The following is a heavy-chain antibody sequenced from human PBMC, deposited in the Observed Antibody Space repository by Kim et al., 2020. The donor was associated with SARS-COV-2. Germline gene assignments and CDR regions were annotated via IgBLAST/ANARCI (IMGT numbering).Heavy chain of an antibody. D-gene: IGHD3-3*02. Sequence: SETLSLTCTVSGYSISSGYYWGWIRQPPGKGLEWIGSIYHSGSTYYNPSLKSRVTISVDTSKNQFSLKLSSVTAADTAVYYCAREPLLADLPLYGMDVWGQGTTVTVSS. CDR1: GYSISSGYY. V-gene: IGHV4-38-2*02. CDR3: AREPLLADLPLYGMDV. CDR2: IYHSGST. J-gene: IGHJ6*02.